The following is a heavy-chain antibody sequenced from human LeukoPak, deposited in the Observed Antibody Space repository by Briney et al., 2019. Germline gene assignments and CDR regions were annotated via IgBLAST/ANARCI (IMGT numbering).Heavy chain of an antibody. D-gene: IGHD4-17*01. CDR2: INPNSGGT. CDR3: ARVGLSGGDYENAGFDI. Sequence: GASVKVSCKASGYTFTGYYMHWVRQAPGQGLERMGWINPNSGGTNYAQKFQGRVTMTRDTSISTAYMELSRLRSDDTAVYYCARVGLSGGDYENAGFDIWGQGTMVTVSS. V-gene: IGHV1-2*02. J-gene: IGHJ3*02. CDR1: GYTFTGYY.